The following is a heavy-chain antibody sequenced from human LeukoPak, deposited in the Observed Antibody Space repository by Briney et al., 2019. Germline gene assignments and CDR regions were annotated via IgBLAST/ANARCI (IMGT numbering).Heavy chain of an antibody. CDR2: ISSSSSYI. CDR3: ARGGKIALAGTRSPQYFQH. CDR1: GFTFSRSD. J-gene: IGHJ1*01. Sequence: PGGSLRLSCAASGFTFSRSDMNWVRQAPGKGLEWVSSISSSSSYIYYTDSLKGRFTISRDNAKNSLYLQMNSLRAEDTAVYYCARGGKIALAGTRSPQYFQHWGQGTLVTVSS. V-gene: IGHV3-21*01. D-gene: IGHD6-19*01.